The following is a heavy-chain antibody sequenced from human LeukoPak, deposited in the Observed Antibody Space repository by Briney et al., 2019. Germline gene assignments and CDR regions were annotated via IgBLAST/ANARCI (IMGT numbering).Heavy chain of an antibody. J-gene: IGHJ4*02. CDR2: IEYGGGSS. Sequence: GGSLRLSCAASGFTFSRYWMTWVRQAPGKGLEWVSSIEYGGGSSYYADSVKGRFTISRDDSKNTLYLQLNSLRAEDTAVYYCARNSGGYGVSWGQGTLVSVSS. CDR3: ARNSGGYGVS. V-gene: IGHV3-23*01. CDR1: GFTFSRYW. D-gene: IGHD6-19*01.